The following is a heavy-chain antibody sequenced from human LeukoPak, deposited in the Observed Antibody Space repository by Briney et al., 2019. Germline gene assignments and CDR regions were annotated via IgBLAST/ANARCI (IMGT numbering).Heavy chain of an antibody. CDR1: GFTFSSYS. CDR2: ISSSSSII. V-gene: IGHV3-48*01. J-gene: IGHJ3*02. CDR3: ARDGLRYFDWSPDAFDI. D-gene: IGHD3-9*01. Sequence: GGSLRLSCAASGFTFSSYSMNWVRQAPGKGLEWVSYISSSSSIIYYADSVKGRFTISRDNAKNSLYLQMNSLRAEDTAVYYCARDGLRYFDWSPDAFDIWGQGTMVTVSS.